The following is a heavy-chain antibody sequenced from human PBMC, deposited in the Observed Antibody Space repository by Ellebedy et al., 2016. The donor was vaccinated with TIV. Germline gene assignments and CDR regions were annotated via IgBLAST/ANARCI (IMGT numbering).Heavy chain of an antibody. Sequence: MPGGSLRLSCTVSGGSITSFYWTWIRQPPGKGLERIGYLYYSGTTDYNPSLKSRVSISVDTSKHQFSLKVNSVTAADTAVYYCARMGVGAPYFDYWGQGTLVTVSS. J-gene: IGHJ4*02. CDR1: GGSITSFY. V-gene: IGHV4-59*01. CDR2: LYYSGTT. CDR3: ARMGVGAPYFDY. D-gene: IGHD1-26*01.